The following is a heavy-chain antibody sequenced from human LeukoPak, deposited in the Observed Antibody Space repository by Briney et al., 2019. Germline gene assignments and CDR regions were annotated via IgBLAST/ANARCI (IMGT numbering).Heavy chain of an antibody. Sequence: SETLSLTCTVSGGSISSSSYYWGSIRQPPGKGLEWIGSIYYSGSTYYNPSLKSRVTISVDTSKNQFSLKLSSVTAADTAVYYCARRQQWLVGFDYWGQGTLVTVS. CDR2: IYYSGST. CDR1: GGSISSSSYY. D-gene: IGHD6-19*01. J-gene: IGHJ4*02. V-gene: IGHV4-39*01. CDR3: ARRQQWLVGFDY.